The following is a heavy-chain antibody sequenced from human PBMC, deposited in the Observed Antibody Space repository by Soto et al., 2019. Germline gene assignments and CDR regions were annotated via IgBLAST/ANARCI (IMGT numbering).Heavy chain of an antibody. J-gene: IGHJ6*02. CDR2: IIPIFGTA. CDR1: GGTFSSYA. CDR3: AREGYGEYGYYYYGMDV. Sequence: QVQLVQSGAEVKKPGSSVKVSCKASGGTFSSYAISWVRQAPGQGLEWMGGIIPIFGTANYAQKFQGRVTITADESTSTAYMELSSLRSEDTAVYYCAREGYGEYGYYYYGMDVWGQGTTVTVSS. D-gene: IGHD4-17*01. V-gene: IGHV1-69*12.